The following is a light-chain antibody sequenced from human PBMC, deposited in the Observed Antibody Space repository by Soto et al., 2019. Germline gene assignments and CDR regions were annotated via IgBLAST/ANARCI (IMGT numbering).Light chain of an antibody. CDR2: RAS. CDR1: QIVADNN. CDR3: KQYSDWPQYT. V-gene: IGKV3-15*01. J-gene: IGKJ2*01. Sequence: EMVMTQSPATLSVSPGERATLSCRASQIVADNNIAWYQLKPGQPPRLLVYRASIRATGVPARFSGSGSGTYFTLTICSLQSEDFDLYFGKQYSDWPQYTFGRGTELEIK.